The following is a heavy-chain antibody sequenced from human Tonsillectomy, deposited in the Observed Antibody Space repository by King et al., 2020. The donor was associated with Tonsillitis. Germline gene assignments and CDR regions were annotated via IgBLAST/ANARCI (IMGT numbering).Heavy chain of an antibody. D-gene: IGHD3-10*01. Sequence: LQLQESGPGLVKPSETLSLTCTVSGGSISSSSYYWGWIRQPPGKGLEWLATIYYSGNTYYNPSLKGRVTISVDTSKNQFSLKLSSVTAADTAVYYCAYGSGSYWATFDYWGQGSLVTVSS. CDR3: AYGSGSYWATFDY. CDR2: IYYSGNT. CDR1: GGSISSSSYY. V-gene: IGHV4-39*01. J-gene: IGHJ4*02.